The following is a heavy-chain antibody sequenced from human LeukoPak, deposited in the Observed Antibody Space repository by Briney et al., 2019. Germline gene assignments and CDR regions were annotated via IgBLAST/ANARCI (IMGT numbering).Heavy chain of an antibody. CDR3: AKSLRGRETSSFDY. J-gene: IGHJ4*02. V-gene: IGHV3-23*01. CDR1: GFTFSGYA. Sequence: PGGSLRLSCAVSGFTFSGYAMSWVRQAPGKGLEWVSVISGSGGSTYHADSVKGRFTISRDNSKNTLYLQMNSLRAEDTAVYYCAKSLRGRETSSFDYWGQGTLATVSS. D-gene: IGHD3-10*01. CDR2: ISGSGGST.